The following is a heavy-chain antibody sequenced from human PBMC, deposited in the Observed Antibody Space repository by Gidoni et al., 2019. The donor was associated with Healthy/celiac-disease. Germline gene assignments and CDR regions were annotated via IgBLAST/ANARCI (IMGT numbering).Heavy chain of an antibody. CDR2: IYYIGST. CDR1: GGSISSSSYY. D-gene: IGHD6-13*01. J-gene: IGHJ6*03. Sequence: QLQLQESGPGLVKPSETLSLTCTVSGGSISSSSYYWGWIRQPPGKGLEWIGSIYYIGSTYYNPSLKSRVTISVDTSKNQFSLKLSSVTAADTAVYYCASHSSSWYESYYYYMDVWGKGTTVTVSS. V-gene: IGHV4-39*01. CDR3: ASHSSSWYESYYYYMDV.